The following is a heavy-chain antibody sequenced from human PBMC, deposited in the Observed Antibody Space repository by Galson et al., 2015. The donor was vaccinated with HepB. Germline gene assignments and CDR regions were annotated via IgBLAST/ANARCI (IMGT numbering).Heavy chain of an antibody. D-gene: IGHD6-13*01. V-gene: IGHV1-46*01. CDR3: ARDGRIAAAGTSVDY. Sequence: SVKASCKASGYTFTSYYMHWVRQAPGQGLEWMGIINPSGGSTSYAQKFQGRVTMTRDTSTSTVYMELSSLRSEDTAVYYCARDGRIAAAGTSVDYWGQGTLVTVSS. CDR1: GYTFTSYY. CDR2: INPSGGST. J-gene: IGHJ4*02.